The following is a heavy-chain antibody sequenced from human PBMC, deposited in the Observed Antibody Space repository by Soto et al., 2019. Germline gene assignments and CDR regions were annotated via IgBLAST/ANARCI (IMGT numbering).Heavy chain of an antibody. CDR3: ARGSYDSSGYYRWYFDY. J-gene: IGHJ4*02. CDR2: ISSSSSYI. V-gene: IGHV3-21*01. Sequence: GGSLRLSCAASGFTFSSYSMNWVRQAPGKGLEWVSSISSSSSYIYYADSVKGRFTISRDNAKNPLYLQMNSLRAEDTAVYYSARGSYDSSGYYRWYFDYWGQGTLVTVSS. CDR1: GFTFSSYS. D-gene: IGHD3-22*01.